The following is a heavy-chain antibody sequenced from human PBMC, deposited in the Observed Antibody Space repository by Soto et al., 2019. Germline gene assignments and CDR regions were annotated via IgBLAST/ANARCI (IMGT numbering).Heavy chain of an antibody. D-gene: IGHD1-1*01. Sequence: PGGSLRLSCAASGFNFDNYWMAWVRQAPGKGLEWVANIKQDGSDKSYVDSVKGRFTISRDNAKNSLYLQMNSLRAEDSAVYSCARDTTGILDYWGQGTLVTVSS. CDR3: ARDTTGILDY. CDR2: IKQDGSDK. CDR1: GFNFDNYW. V-gene: IGHV3-7*01. J-gene: IGHJ4*02.